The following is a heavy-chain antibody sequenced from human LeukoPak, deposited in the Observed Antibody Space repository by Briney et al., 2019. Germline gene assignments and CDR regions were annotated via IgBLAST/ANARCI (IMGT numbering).Heavy chain of an antibody. V-gene: IGHV4-4*02. CDR3: ARDGTTVPSLDP. J-gene: IGHJ4*02. Sequence: PSGTLSLTCAVSGGSISGSNWWNWVRQSPGEGLEWIGEVHYSGRTNYNPSLKSRITMSVDKSKNLFSLKLTSVTAADTAVYYCARDGTTVPSLDPWGQGTLVTVSS. CDR1: GGSISGSNW. D-gene: IGHD4-17*01. CDR2: VHYSGRT.